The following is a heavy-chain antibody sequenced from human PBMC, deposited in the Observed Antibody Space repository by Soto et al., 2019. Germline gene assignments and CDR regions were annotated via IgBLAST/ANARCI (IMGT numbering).Heavy chain of an antibody. J-gene: IGHJ4*02. CDR1: GGSISSSSYY. D-gene: IGHD2-15*01. Sequence: SETLSLTCTVSGGSISSSSYYWSWIRQPPGKGLEWIGEINHSGSTNYNPSLKSRVTISVDTSKNQFSLKLSSVTAADTAVYYCARAPPRYCSGGSCYSGSDYWGQGTLVTVSS. CDR2: INHSGST. CDR3: ARAPPRYCSGGSCYSGSDY. V-gene: IGHV4-39*07.